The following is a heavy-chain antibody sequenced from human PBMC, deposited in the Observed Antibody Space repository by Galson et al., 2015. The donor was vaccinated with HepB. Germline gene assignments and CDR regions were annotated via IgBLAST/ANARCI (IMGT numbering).Heavy chain of an antibody. J-gene: IGHJ5*02. D-gene: IGHD1-1*01. CDR1: GFTFSNFW. CDR3: ARDNLENQLNWLDP. V-gene: IGHV3-74*01. CDR2: INSDGRST. Sequence: SLRLSCAASGFTFSNFWMHWVRQAPGKGLVWLSHINSDGRSTKYLDSVRGRFTISRDNANNTLYLQMTSLRAKDTGVYFCARDNLENQLNWLDPWGRGTLVTVSS.